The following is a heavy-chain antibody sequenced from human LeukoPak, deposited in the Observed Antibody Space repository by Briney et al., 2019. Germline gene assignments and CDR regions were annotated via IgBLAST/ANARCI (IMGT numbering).Heavy chain of an antibody. CDR2: IYSSGST. D-gene: IGHD3-16*01. J-gene: IGHJ3*02. CDR1: GVSISSSSYY. CDR3: ARRRARGGHHDAFDI. Sequence: RPSETLSLTCNVSGVSISSSSYYWGWIRQPPGKGLEWIGSIYSSGSTYYNSSLKSRVTISIDTSKNQVSLKLSSVTAADTAVYYCARRRARGGHHDAFDIWGQGTMVTVSS. V-gene: IGHV4-39*01.